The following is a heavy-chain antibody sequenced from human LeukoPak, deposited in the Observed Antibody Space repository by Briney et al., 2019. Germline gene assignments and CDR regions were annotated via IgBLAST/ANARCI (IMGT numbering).Heavy chain of an antibody. V-gene: IGHV1-69*01. Sequence: SVKVSCKASGGTFSSYAISWVRQAPGQGPEWMGGIIPIFGTANYAQKFQGRVTITADESTSTAYMELSSLRSEDTAVYYCATSRYGYSSSWHLLDYWGQGTQVTVSS. J-gene: IGHJ4*02. CDR3: ATSRYGYSSSWHLLDY. CDR2: IIPIFGTA. CDR1: GGTFSSYA. D-gene: IGHD6-13*01.